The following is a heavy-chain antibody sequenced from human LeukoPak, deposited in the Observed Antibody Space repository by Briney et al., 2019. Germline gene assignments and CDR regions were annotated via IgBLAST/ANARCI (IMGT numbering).Heavy chain of an antibody. V-gene: IGHV4-39*07. CDR2: IYYSGST. Sequence: SETLSLTCTVSGGSISSSSYYWGWIRQPPGKGLEWIGSIYYSGSTYYNPSLKSRVTISVDTSKNQFSLKLSSVTAADTAVYYCARVRAAGLHFDYWGQGTLVTVSS. D-gene: IGHD6-13*01. CDR1: GGSISSSSYY. J-gene: IGHJ4*02. CDR3: ARVRAAGLHFDY.